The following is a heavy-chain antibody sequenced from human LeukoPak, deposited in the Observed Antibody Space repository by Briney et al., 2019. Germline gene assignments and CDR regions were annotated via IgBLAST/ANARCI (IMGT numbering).Heavy chain of an antibody. Sequence: GGSLRLSCAASGFTFSSYWMSWVRQAPGKGLEWVAIMEEYGSYIFYVDSVKGRFIISRDNARNSLYLQMNNLRAEDTAVYYCARPRGCGSARCNNFDSWGQGTLVTVSS. V-gene: IGHV3-7*01. CDR1: GFTFSSYW. CDR3: ARPRGCGSARCNNFDS. J-gene: IGHJ4*02. CDR2: MEEYGSYI. D-gene: IGHD2-2*01.